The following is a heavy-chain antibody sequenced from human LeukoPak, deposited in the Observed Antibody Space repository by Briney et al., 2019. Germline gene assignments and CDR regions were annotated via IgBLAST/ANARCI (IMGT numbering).Heavy chain of an antibody. D-gene: IGHD6-19*01. J-gene: IGHJ4*02. CDR3: ARVTHSSGRYFDY. CDR1: GGSISSSSYY. CDR2: IYYSGST. Sequence: PSETLSLTCTVSGGSISSSSYYWGWIRQPPGKGLEWIGSIYYSGSTYYNPSLKSRVTISVDTSKNQFSLKLSSVTAADTAVYCCARVTHSSGRYFDYWGQGTLVTVSS. V-gene: IGHV4-39*07.